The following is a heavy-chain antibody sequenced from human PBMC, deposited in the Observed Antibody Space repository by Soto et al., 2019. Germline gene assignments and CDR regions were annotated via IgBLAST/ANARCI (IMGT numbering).Heavy chain of an antibody. J-gene: IGHJ4*02. CDR1: EFTFSSYS. CDR2: ISSSSSYI. Sequence: GGSLRLSCAASEFTFSSYSMNWVRQAPGKGLEWVSSISSSSSYIYYADSVKGRFTISRDNAKNSLYLQMNSLRAEDTAVYYCARARIPAHFFDYWGQGTLVTVSS. CDR3: ARARIPAHFFDY. V-gene: IGHV3-21*01. D-gene: IGHD2-21*01.